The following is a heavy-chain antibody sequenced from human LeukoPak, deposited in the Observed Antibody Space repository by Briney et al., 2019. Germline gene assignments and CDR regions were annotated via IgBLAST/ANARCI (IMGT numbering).Heavy chain of an antibody. Sequence: GRSLRLSCAVSGFTFDDYAMHWVRQAPGKGLEWVSGINWNSGTTGYADSVKGRFTISRDNAKNSLYLQMNSLRVEDTAFYYCAKDNRRHYTSGPNPDSLHWGQGALVTVSS. CDR2: INWNSGTT. J-gene: IGHJ4*02. D-gene: IGHD6-19*01. CDR1: GFTFDDYA. V-gene: IGHV3-9*01. CDR3: AKDNRRHYTSGPNPDSLH.